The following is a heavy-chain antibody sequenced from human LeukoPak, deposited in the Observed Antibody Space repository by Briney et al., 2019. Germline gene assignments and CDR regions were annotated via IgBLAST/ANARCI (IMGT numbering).Heavy chain of an antibody. D-gene: IGHD6-19*01. CDR3: ARAVSSGWYYFDY. CDR1: GGSFSGYY. V-gene: IGHV4-59*01. CDR2: IYYSGST. J-gene: IGHJ4*02. Sequence: SEPLSLTCAVYGGSFSGYYWSWIRQPPGKGLEWIGYIYYSGSTNYNPSLKSRVTISVDTSKNQFSLKLSSVTAADTAVYYCARAVSSGWYYFDYWGQGTLVTVSS.